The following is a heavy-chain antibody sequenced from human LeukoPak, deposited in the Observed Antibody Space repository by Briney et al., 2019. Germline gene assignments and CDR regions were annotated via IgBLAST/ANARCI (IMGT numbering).Heavy chain of an antibody. CDR1: GYTFTSYD. CDR3: ARGPICSGGSCHSLNWFDP. V-gene: IGHV1-8*01. J-gene: IGHJ5*02. CDR2: MNPNSGNT. Sequence: GASVKVSCKASGYTFTSYDINWVRQATGQGLEWMGWMNPNSGNTGYAQKFQGRVTMTRNTSISTAYMELSSLRSEDTAVYYCARGPICSGGSCHSLNWFDPWGQGTLVTVSS. D-gene: IGHD2-15*01.